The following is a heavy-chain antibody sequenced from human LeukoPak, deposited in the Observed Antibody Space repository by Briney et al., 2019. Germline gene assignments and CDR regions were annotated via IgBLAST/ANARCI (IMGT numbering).Heavy chain of an antibody. V-gene: IGHV3-21*01. J-gene: IGHJ3*02. CDR1: GFTFSSYS. CDR3: ARDSGSYSDAFDI. Sequence: PGGSLRPSCAASGFTFSSYSMNWVRQAPGKGLEWVSSISSSSSYIYYTDSVKGRFTISRDNAKNSLYLQMNSLRAEDTAVYYCARDSGSYSDAFDIWGQGTMVTVSS. D-gene: IGHD3-10*01. CDR2: ISSSSSYI.